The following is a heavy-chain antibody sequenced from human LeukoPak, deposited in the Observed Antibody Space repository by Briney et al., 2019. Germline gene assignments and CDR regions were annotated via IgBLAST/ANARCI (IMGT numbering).Heavy chain of an antibody. CDR1: GGSISSGGYS. Sequence: PSETLSLTCAVSGGSISSGGYSWSWIRQPPGQGLEWIGYIYHSGSTYYNPSLKSRVTISVDRSKNQFSLKLSSVTAANTAVYYCAREGGYGDLYYFDYWGQGTLVTVSS. CDR3: AREGGYGDLYYFDY. J-gene: IGHJ4*02. CDR2: IYHSGST. D-gene: IGHD4-17*01. V-gene: IGHV4-30-2*01.